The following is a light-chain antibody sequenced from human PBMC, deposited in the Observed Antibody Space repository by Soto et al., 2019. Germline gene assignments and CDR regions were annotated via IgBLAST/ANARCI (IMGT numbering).Light chain of an antibody. CDR1: TGAVTSGDY. V-gene: IGLV7-43*01. Sequence: QAVVTQEPSLTVSPGGSVTLTCASSTGAVTSGDYPSWIQQKPGQAPRALIFFTSKKHSWTPARFSGSLLGGKAALTLSGVQPEDEADYYCLLYHGGAWVFGGGIKLTVL. CDR2: FTS. CDR3: LLYHGGAWV. J-gene: IGLJ3*02.